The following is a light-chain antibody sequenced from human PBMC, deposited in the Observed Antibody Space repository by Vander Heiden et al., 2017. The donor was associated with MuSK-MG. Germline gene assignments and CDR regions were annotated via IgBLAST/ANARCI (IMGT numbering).Light chain of an antibody. CDR2: AAS. J-gene: IGKJ4*01. CDR3: QQSYSTPLT. CDR1: QSISSY. V-gene: IGKV1-39*01. Sequence: DIQMTQSPSSLSASVGDRVTHTCRASQSISSYLHWYQQKPGKAPKLLVYAASSLQSGVPSRFSGSVSATDFTLTISSLQPEDFATYYCQQSYSTPLTFGGGTKVEIK.